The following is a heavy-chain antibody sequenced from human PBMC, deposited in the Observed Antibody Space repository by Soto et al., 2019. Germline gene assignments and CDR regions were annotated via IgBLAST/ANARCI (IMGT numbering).Heavy chain of an antibody. J-gene: IGHJ4*02. CDR2: TGATGRTT. D-gene: IGHD1-20*01. V-gene: IGHV3-23*01. CDR1: VFTFNIYA. Sequence: WWSLRLSCSASVFTFNIYAMTWFRQAPGKGLEWVSTTGATGRTTYYSDSVKGRFTVSRDNSKNTLDLQMSNLRAEDTAVYYCATVHNTSRSFDYWGQGTLVTVSS. CDR3: ATVHNTSRSFDY.